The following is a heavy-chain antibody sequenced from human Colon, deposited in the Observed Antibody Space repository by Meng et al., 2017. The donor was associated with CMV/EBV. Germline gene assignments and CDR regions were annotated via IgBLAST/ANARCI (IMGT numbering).Heavy chain of an antibody. J-gene: IGHJ5*02. Sequence: ASVKVSCKASGYTFTRYGISWVRQAPGQGLEWLGWISTYNGNTKYAQKLQGRVTMTTDTSTTTAYMELRGLRSDATAVYYCARGDYDYHPWGQGTLVTVSS. CDR1: GYTFTRYG. CDR3: ARGDYDYHP. CDR2: ISTYNGNT. V-gene: IGHV1-18*01. D-gene: IGHD3-3*01.